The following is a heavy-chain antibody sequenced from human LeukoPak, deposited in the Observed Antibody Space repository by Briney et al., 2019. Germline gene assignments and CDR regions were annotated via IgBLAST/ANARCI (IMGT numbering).Heavy chain of an antibody. V-gene: IGHV4-59*08. D-gene: IGHD6-13*01. Sequence: SETLSLTCTVSGGSISSYYWSWIRQPPGKGLEWIGYIYYSGSTNYNPSLKSRVTISVDTSKNQFSLKLSSVTAADTAAYYCARRTRSSWYNWFDPWGQGTLVTVSS. CDR3: ARRTRSSWYNWFDP. CDR2: IYYSGST. CDR1: GGSISSYY. J-gene: IGHJ5*02.